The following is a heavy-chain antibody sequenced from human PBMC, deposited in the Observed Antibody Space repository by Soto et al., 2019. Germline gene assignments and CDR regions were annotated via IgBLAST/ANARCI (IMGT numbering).Heavy chain of an antibody. CDR1: GFTFSSYG. D-gene: IGHD3-10*01. V-gene: IGHV3-30*18. Sequence: LRLSCAASGFTFSSYGMHWVRQAPGKGLEWVAVISYDGSNKYYADSVKGRFTISRDNSKNTLYLQMNSLRAEDTAVYYCAKDRSLVRGPMPYWGQGXLVTVSS. CDR2: ISYDGSNK. J-gene: IGHJ4*02. CDR3: AKDRSLVRGPMPY.